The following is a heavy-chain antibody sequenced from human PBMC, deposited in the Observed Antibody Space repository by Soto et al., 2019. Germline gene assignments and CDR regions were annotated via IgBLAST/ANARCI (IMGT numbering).Heavy chain of an antibody. V-gene: IGHV3-7*03. Sequence: PGGSLRLSCAASGFTFSSYWMSWVRQAPGKGLEWVANIKQDGSEKYYVDSVKGRFTISRDNAKNTLYLQMNSLRAEDTAVYYCAKAYVSGSYPRNWFDAWGQGTLVTVSS. CDR3: AKAYVSGSYPRNWFDA. D-gene: IGHD3-10*01. CDR1: GFTFSSYW. J-gene: IGHJ5*02. CDR2: IKQDGSEK.